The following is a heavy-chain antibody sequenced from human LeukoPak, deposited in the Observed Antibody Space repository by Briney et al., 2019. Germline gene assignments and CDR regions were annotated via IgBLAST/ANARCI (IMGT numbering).Heavy chain of an antibody. CDR3: ARTEYYDFWSGLSWFDP. CDR1: GGTFSSYA. D-gene: IGHD3-3*01. CDR2: IIPIFGTA. J-gene: IGHJ5*02. Sequence: SVRVSCKASGGTFSSYAISWVRQAPGQGLEWMGGIIPIFGTANYAQKFQGRVTITADESTSTAYMELSSLRSEDTAVYYCARTEYYDFWSGLSWFDPWGQGTLVTVSS. V-gene: IGHV1-69*13.